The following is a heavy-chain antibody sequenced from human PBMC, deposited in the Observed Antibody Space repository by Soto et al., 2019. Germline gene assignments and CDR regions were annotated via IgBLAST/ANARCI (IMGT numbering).Heavy chain of an antibody. J-gene: IGHJ5*02. Sequence: TLSLTCAVSGGSISSGGYSWSWIRQPPGKGLERIGYIYHSGSTYYNPSLKSRVTISVDRSKNQFSLKLSSVTAADTAVYYCARWWMYAPRFDPCGQGTLVTVTS. CDR2: IYHSGST. CDR1: GGSISSGGYS. V-gene: IGHV4-30-2*01. D-gene: IGHD2-8*01. CDR3: ARWWMYAPRFDP.